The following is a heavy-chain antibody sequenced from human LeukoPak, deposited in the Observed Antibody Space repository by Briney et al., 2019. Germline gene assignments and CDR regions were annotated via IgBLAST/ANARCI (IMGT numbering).Heavy chain of an antibody. CDR3: ARALRGYSYLIDY. CDR1: GFTVSSNY. V-gene: IGHV3-53*01. CDR2: IYSGGTT. Sequence: GGSLRLSCAASGFTVSSNYMSWVRQAPGKGLEWVSIIYSGGTTDYAESVKGRFTISRDNSKNTLYLQMNSLRAEDTAVYYCARALRGYSYLIDYWGQGTLVTVSS. J-gene: IGHJ4*02. D-gene: IGHD5-18*01.